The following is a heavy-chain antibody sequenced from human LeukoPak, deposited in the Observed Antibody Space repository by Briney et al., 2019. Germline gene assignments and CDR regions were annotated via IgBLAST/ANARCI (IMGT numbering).Heavy chain of an antibody. CDR1: GFTFSDYY. Sequence: PGGSLRLSCAASGFTFSDYYMSWIRQAPGKGLEWLSYISNSGTTIYYADSVKGRFTISRDNTKDSLYLQLSALRAEDTAVYYCARDGTAPGLYFDLWGQGTLVTVS. CDR3: ARDGTAPGLYFDL. J-gene: IGHJ4*01. V-gene: IGHV3-11*04. CDR2: ISNSGTTI. D-gene: IGHD6-13*01.